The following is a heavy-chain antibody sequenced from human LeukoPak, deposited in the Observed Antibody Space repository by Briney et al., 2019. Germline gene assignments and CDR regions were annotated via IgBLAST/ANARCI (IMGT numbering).Heavy chain of an antibody. Sequence: GGSLRLSCAASGFTFNNAWMNWVRQAPGKGLEWVGHIKTKADGETTDYAAPVKGRFTISRDDSKNTLFLQMNNLKTEDTAIYFCTAAAGVALKYWGQGTLVTVSS. CDR1: GFTFNNAW. V-gene: IGHV3-15*01. D-gene: IGHD2-15*01. J-gene: IGHJ4*02. CDR3: TAAAGVALKY. CDR2: IKTKADGETT.